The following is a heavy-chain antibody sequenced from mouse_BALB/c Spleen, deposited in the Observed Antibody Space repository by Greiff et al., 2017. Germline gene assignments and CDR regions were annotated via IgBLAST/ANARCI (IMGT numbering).Heavy chain of an antibody. D-gene: IGHD4-1*02. Sequence: EVHLVESGGGLVKPGGSLKLSCAASGFTFSSYAMSWVRQTPEKGLEWVATISIGGGCTYYPDSVKGRFTISRDNDKNTLYLQMSRLRSEDTAMYYCERQVFSTGRVGYFDVWGGGTTVTVSS. CDR3: ERQVFSTGRVGYFDV. V-gene: IGHV5-9-3*01. J-gene: IGHJ1*01. CDR1: GFTFSSYA. CDR2: ISIGGGCT.